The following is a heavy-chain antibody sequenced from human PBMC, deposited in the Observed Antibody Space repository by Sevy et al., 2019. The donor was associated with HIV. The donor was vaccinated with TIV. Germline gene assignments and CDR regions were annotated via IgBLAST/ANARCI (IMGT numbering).Heavy chain of an antibody. CDR2: INPTSGGT. D-gene: IGHD6-19*01. J-gene: IGHJ5*02. Sequence: ASVMVSCKASAYNFIGYYIHWVRQAPGQGLEWIGRINPTSGGTKYAHKFQGRVTVTIDMSVSTAYMELTRLTSDDTALYYCAGQTSGWYDWFDPWGPGTLVTVSS. CDR3: AGQTSGWYDWFDP. V-gene: IGHV1-2*06. CDR1: AYNFIGYY.